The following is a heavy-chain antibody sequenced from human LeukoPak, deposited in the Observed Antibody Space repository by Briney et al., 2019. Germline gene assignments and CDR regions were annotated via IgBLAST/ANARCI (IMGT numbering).Heavy chain of an antibody. CDR3: TTSQSSGRNLRY. CDR2: IKSKTDGGTT. Sequence: GGSLRLSCAASGFTFSNAWMSWVRQAPGKGLEWVGRIKSKTDGGTTDYAAPVKGRFTISRDDSKNTLYLQMNSLKTEDTAVYYCTTSQSSGRNLRYWGQGTLVTVSS. V-gene: IGHV3-15*01. D-gene: IGHD1-26*01. J-gene: IGHJ4*02. CDR1: GFTFSNAW.